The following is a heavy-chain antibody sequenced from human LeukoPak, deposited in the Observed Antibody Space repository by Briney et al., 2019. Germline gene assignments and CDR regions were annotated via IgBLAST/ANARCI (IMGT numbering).Heavy chain of an antibody. CDR1: GFTFSSYW. J-gene: IGHJ6*04. V-gene: IGHV3-48*04. CDR3: AELGITMIGGV. Sequence: GGSLRLSCAASGFTFSSYWMSWVRQAPGKGLEWVSYISSSGSTIYYADSVKGRFTISRDNAKDSLYLQMNSLRAEDTAVYYCAELGITMIGGVWGKGTTVTISS. D-gene: IGHD3-10*02. CDR2: ISSSGSTI.